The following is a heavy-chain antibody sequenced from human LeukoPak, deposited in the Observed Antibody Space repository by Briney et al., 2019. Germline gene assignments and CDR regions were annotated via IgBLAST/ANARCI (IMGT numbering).Heavy chain of an antibody. Sequence: SETLSLTCTVSSGSINTGGFYWSWVRQPPGKALEWIGYIYHTGTTYYKSTLKSRITISIDRSENQFSLKLSSVTAADTAVYYCARDKLVNSPGDFDYWGQGALVTVSS. CDR3: ARDKLVNSPGDFDY. V-gene: IGHV4-30-2*01. CDR1: SGSINTGGFY. D-gene: IGHD4-23*01. CDR2: IYHTGTT. J-gene: IGHJ4*02.